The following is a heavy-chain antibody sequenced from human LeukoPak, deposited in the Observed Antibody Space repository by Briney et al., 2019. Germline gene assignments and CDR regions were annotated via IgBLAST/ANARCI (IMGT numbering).Heavy chain of an antibody. Sequence: SETLSLTCSVSGGSIRGYYWPWIRQPAGKGLEWFGRVYTSGSTHYNPSLKTRLTMSVDTSKNQFSLKLSSVTAADTAVYYCARLITGTTTAFDIWGQGTMVTVSS. V-gene: IGHV4-4*07. CDR2: VYTSGST. J-gene: IGHJ3*02. CDR3: ARLITGTTTAFDI. CDR1: GGSIRGYY. D-gene: IGHD1-7*01.